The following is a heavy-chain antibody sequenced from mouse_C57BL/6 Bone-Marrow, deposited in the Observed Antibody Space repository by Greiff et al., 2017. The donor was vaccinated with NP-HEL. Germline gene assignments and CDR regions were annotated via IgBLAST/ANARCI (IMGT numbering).Heavy chain of an antibody. J-gene: IGHJ1*03. V-gene: IGHV5-6*01. Sequence: EVQRVESGGDLVKPGGSLKLSCAASGFTFSSYGMSWVRQTPDKRLEWVATISSGGSYTYYPDSVKGRFTISRDNAKNTLYLQMSSLKSADTAMYYCAREDYGNYGGYFYVWGTGPTVTVSS. CDR1: GFTFSSYG. CDR2: ISSGGSYT. CDR3: AREDYGNYGGYFYV. D-gene: IGHD2-1*01.